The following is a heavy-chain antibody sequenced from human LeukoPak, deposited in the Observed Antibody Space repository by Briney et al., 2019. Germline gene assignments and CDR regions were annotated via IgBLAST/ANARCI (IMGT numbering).Heavy chain of an antibody. D-gene: IGHD3-10*02. CDR3: AELGITMIGGV. J-gene: IGHJ6*04. Sequence: PRGSLRLSCAASGFTFSSYGMSWVRQAPGKGLEWVSDISGSSGSTYYADSGKGRFTISRDNAKNSLYLQMNSLRAEDTAVYYCAELGITMIGGVWGKGTTVTISS. V-gene: IGHV3-23*01. CDR1: GFTFSSYG. CDR2: ISGSSGST.